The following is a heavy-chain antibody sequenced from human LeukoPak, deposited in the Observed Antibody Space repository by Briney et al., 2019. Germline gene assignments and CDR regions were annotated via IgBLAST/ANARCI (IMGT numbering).Heavy chain of an antibody. J-gene: IGHJ5*02. CDR3: AREDYGDAGWFDP. CDR2: IYYSGST. Sequence: SETLSLTCTVSGGSISSSSYYWGWIRQPPGKGLECIGSIYYSGSTYYNPSLKSRVTISVDTSKNHFSLRLSSVTAADTAVYYCAREDYGDAGWFDPWGQGTLVTVSS. V-gene: IGHV4-39*07. D-gene: IGHD4-17*01. CDR1: GGSISSSSYY.